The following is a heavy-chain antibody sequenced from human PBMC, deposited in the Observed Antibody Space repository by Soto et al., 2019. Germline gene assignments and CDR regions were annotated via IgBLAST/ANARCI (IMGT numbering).Heavy chain of an antibody. CDR3: SLAAAGTPHY. CDR1: GAFVSSYY. J-gene: IGHJ4*02. CDR2: IYYSGST. D-gene: IGHD6-13*01. Sequence: QVQLQESGPGLVKPSETLSLTCTVSGAFVSSYYWSWIRRPPGKGLEWIGYIYYSGSTNYNPSLKSRVTISLDTSKNQFSLKLTSVAAADTAVYYCSLAAAGTPHYWGQGTLVTVSS. V-gene: IGHV4-59*02.